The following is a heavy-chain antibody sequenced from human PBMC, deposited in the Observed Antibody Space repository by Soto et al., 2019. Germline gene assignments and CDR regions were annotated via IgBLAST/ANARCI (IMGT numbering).Heavy chain of an antibody. J-gene: IGHJ6*02. V-gene: IGHV3-72*01. CDR3: VRVPGGVTVAGSPNYHFPMDV. D-gene: IGHD6-19*01. Sequence: GGSLRLSCVASGFTFNDHYMEWVRQSPGEGLEWVGHSRNKVNGYTTEYAASVKGRFTISRDDSRISMFLQMNSLKTEDSAVYYCVRVPGGVTVAGSPNYHFPMDVWGQGTTVTVSS. CDR1: GFTFNDHY. CDR2: SRNKVNGYTT.